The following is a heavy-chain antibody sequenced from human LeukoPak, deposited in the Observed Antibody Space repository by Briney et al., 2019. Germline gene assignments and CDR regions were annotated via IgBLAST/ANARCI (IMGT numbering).Heavy chain of an antibody. CDR1: GFTFSSYS. CDR2: ISSSSSYI. J-gene: IGHJ4*02. D-gene: IGHD6-13*01. Sequence: KSGGSLRLSCAASGFTFSSYSMSWVRQAPGKGLEWVSSISSSSSYIYYADSVKGRFTISRDNAKNSLYLQMNSLRAEDTAVYYCARDAWSGGAAARTLDPTGSFDYWGQGTLVTVSS. CDR3: ARDAWSGGAAARTLDPTGSFDY. V-gene: IGHV3-21*01.